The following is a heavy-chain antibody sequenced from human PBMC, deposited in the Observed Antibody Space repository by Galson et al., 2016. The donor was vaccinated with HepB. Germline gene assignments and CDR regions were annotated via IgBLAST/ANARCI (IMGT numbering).Heavy chain of an antibody. CDR2: INHSGST. CDR1: GGSFSGYY. J-gene: IGHJ6*03. V-gene: IGHV4-34*01. D-gene: IGHD4-17*01. Sequence: SETLSLTCAVYGGSFSGYYWSWIRQPPGKGLEWIGEINHSGSTSYNPSLKSRVTISVDTSKNQFSLKLSSVTAADTAVYYCARGDNPDYGDYASAYYYMDVWGKGTTVTVSS. CDR3: ARGDNPDYGDYASAYYYMDV.